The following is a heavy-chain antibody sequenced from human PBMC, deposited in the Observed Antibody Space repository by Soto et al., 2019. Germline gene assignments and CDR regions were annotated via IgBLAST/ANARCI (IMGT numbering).Heavy chain of an antibody. D-gene: IGHD4-17*01. CDR3: AKATVTDSLFYN. V-gene: IGHV3-7*01. CDR2: IKQDASEK. J-gene: IGHJ4*02. CDR1: GFTFSSYW. Sequence: EVQLVESGGGLVQPGGSLRLSCAASGFTFSSYWMSWVRQAPGKGLEWVANIKQDASEKWYVDSVKGRFTIARDNAKNSLHLQMNSLRAEDTAVYYCAKATVTDSLFYNWGQGALVTVSS.